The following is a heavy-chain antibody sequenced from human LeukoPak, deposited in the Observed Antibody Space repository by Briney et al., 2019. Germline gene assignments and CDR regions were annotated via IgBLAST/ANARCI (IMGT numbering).Heavy chain of an antibody. Sequence: GGSLRLSCAASGFTFSSYEMNWVRQAPGKGLEWVSYISSTTNIRYYADSVKGRFTISRDNAKNSLYLQMNSLRAEDTAVYYCVVGFDYWGQGTLVTVSS. CDR1: GFTFSSYE. V-gene: IGHV3-48*03. CDR2: ISSTTNIR. D-gene: IGHD2-21*01. CDR3: VVGFDY. J-gene: IGHJ4*02.